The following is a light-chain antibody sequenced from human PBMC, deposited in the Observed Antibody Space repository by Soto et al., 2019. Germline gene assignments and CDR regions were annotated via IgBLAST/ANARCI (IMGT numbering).Light chain of an antibody. J-gene: IGLJ1*01. V-gene: IGLV1-40*01. CDR3: QSYDDSLSVHYV. Sequence: QCVLSEAPSVSGGPGERGTISCTGGKSHIGSPYDVQWYQQLPGTAPKLLIHGNTDRPSGVPDRFSGSKSGTSASLAITGLQADDEADYYCQSYDDSLSVHYVFGTGTKVTVL. CDR2: GNT. CDR1: KSHIGSPYD.